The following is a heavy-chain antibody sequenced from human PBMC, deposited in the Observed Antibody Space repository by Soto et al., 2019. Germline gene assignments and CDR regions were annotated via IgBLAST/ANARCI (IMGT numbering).Heavy chain of an antibody. CDR2: ISGSGGNT. V-gene: IGHV3-23*01. J-gene: IGHJ4*02. CDR1: GFTFSSYA. Sequence: GGSLKLSCAASGFTFSSYAMTWVRQAPGKGLEWVSGISGSGGNTYYADSVKGRFTISRDNSKNTLYLQMNSLRAEDTAVYYCAKGSRGGSYGYFDYWGQGTLVTVSS. CDR3: AKGSRGGSYGYFDY. D-gene: IGHD1-26*01.